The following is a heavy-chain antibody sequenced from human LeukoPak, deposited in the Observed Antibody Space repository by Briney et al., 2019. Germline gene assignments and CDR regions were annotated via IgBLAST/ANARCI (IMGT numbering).Heavy chain of an antibody. Sequence: PGGSLRLSCAASGFTFRNYGMQWVRQTPGKGLEWVTLISYDGSDKYYADSVKGRFSISRDNSKNTLYLRMNSLRAEDTAVYYCASLRSGSGTFYNDYWGQGTLVTVSS. CDR2: ISYDGSDK. D-gene: IGHD3-10*01. J-gene: IGHJ4*02. CDR1: GFTFRNYG. V-gene: IGHV3-30*03. CDR3: ASLRSGSGTFYNDY.